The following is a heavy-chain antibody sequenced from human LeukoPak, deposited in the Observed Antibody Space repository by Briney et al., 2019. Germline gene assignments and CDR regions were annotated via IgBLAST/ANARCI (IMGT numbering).Heavy chain of an antibody. D-gene: IGHD5-12*01. CDR1: GYTFTSYG. J-gene: IGHJ4*02. CDR2: IIPIFGTA. CDR3: ARDDSGYDYAY. V-gene: IGHV1-69*13. Sequence: EASVKVSCKASGYTFTSYGISWVRQAPGQGLEWMGGIIPIFGTANYAQKFQGGVTITADESTSTAYMELSSLRSEDTAVYYCARDDSGYDYAYWGQGTLVTVSS.